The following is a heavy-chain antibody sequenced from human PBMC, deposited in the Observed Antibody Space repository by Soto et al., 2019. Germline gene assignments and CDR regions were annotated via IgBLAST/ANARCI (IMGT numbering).Heavy chain of an antibody. V-gene: IGHV3-9*01. J-gene: IGHJ3*02. CDR2: ISWNSVII. CDR1: GFTFDDYA. CDR3: VKDIGGGYNDSRGYLRGDVFDR. Sequence: PGGYPRLSCTASGFTFDDYAMHWVWQAPGKGLEWVSSISWNSVIIGHADSVKGRFTIFRDNAKNSLYLQMNSLRAEDTALYYCVKDIGGGYNDSRGYLRGDVFDRWGQGTMV. D-gene: IGHD3-22*01.